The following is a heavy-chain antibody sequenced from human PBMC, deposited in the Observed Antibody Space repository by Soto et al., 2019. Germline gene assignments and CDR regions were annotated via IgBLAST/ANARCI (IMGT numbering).Heavy chain of an antibody. CDR2: IYYSGST. J-gene: IGHJ6*02. Sequence: QVQLQESGPGLVKPSETLSLTCTVSGGSISSYYWSWIRQPPGKGLEWIGYIYYSGSTNYNPSLKSRVTISVDTSKNQFSLKLSSVTAADTAVYYCARDVWGFDYGDYLGMDVWGQGTTVTVSS. CDR1: GGSISSYY. CDR3: ARDVWGFDYGDYLGMDV. D-gene: IGHD4-17*01. V-gene: IGHV4-59*01.